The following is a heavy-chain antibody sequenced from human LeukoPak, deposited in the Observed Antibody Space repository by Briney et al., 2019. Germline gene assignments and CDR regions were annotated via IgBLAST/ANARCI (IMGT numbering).Heavy chain of an antibody. CDR2: ISAYNGNT. CDR3: ARDRGNYFDY. D-gene: IGHD3-10*01. J-gene: IGHJ4*02. V-gene: IGHV1-18*01. CDR1: GFTFTSYG. Sequence: GGSLRLSCAASGFTFTSYGISWVRQPPGQGLEWMGWISAYNGNTNYAQKLQGRVTMTTDTSTSTAYMELRSLRSDDTAVYYCARDRGNYFDYWGQGTLVTVSS.